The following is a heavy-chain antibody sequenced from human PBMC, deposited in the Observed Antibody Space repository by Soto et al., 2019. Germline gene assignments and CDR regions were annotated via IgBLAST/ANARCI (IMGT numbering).Heavy chain of an antibody. CDR3: ATAYVYDFENSNYYRDAFDI. CDR2: MYPDDADI. Sequence: GESLKISCKASGYSFSFYWIGWVRQMPGKGLEWMAIMYPDDADIRYSPSFEAHVTISADKSTSTAFLQWSSLKASDTAMYYCATAYVYDFENSNYYRDAFDIWGQGTLVTVSS. D-gene: IGHD3-22*01. CDR1: GYSFSFYW. V-gene: IGHV5-51*01. J-gene: IGHJ3*02.